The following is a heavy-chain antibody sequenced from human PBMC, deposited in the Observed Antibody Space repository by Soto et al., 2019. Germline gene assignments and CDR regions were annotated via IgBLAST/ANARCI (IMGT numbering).Heavy chain of an antibody. CDR1: GFTFSSYA. CDR2: INHSGST. Sequence: GSLRLSCAASGFTFSSYAMSCIRQPPGKGLEWIGEINHSGSTNYNPSLKSRVTISVDTSKNQFSLKLSSVTAADTAVYYCARGRKPGGYCSGGSCYSCWFVPWGQGSLVTVSS. V-gene: IGHV4-34*01. D-gene: IGHD2-15*01. J-gene: IGHJ5*02. CDR3: ARGRKPGGYCSGGSCYSCWFVP.